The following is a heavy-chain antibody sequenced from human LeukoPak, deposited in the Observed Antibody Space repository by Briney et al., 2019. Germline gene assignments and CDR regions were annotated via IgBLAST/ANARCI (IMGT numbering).Heavy chain of an antibody. V-gene: IGHV4-59*01. CDR2: MYYSGST. CDR3: ARDRDYYGSAPYYYYYMDV. J-gene: IGHJ6*03. Sequence: PSETLSLTCTVSGGSISSYYWNWIRQSPGKGLEWIGYMYYSGSTNYKPSLKSRVTISVDTSKNQFSLRLTSVTAADTAVYYCARDRDYYGSAPYYYYYMDVWGKGTTVTVSS. CDR1: GGSISSYY. D-gene: IGHD3-10*01.